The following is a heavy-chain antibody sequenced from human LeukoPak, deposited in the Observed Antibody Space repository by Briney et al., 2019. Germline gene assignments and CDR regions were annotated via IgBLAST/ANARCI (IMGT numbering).Heavy chain of an antibody. D-gene: IGHD2-21*01. CDR2: ISAYNGNT. V-gene: IGHV1-18*01. CDR1: GYTFTNHG. CDR3: ARESGRDFAD. Sequence: ASVTVSFKASGYTFTNHGLGWVRQAPGQGLEWMGWISAYNGNTNYAQKLQGRVTMATDTSTSTAYMELRSRRSDDTAVYYCARESGRDFADWGQGTLVTVSS. J-gene: IGHJ4*02.